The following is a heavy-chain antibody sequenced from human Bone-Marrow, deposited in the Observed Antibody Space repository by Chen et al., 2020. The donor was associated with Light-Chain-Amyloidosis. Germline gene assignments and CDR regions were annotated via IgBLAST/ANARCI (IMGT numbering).Heavy chain of an antibody. CDR1: GFAVSSYA. Sequence: EVQLVESGGGLLQRGGSRRLSCAASGFAVSSYAMSGVRQAPGKGLEWVSTISGGGCSRSSGASVDVRLTISRVNSKHALFLQVISLRSEDTAVYYCAKDISYDDILPGYPADAFDIWGQGTMVTVSS. V-gene: IGHV3-23*04. D-gene: IGHD3-9*01. CDR3: AKDISYDDILPGYPADAFDI. CDR2: ISGGGCSR. J-gene: IGHJ3*02.